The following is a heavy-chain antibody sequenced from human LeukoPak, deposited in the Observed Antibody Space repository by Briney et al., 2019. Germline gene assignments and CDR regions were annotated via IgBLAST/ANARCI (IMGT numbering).Heavy chain of an antibody. CDR2: ISGSGGST. D-gene: IGHD2-2*01. V-gene: IGHV3-23*01. Sequence: GGSLRLSCEASGFTFSNSYMSWVRQAPGKGLEWVSAISGSGGSTYYADSVKGRFTISRHNSKNTLYLQMNRRRCEGTAVYSSARYCSSAGALYYYYYLDARGKGNTVTASS. CDR3: ARYCSSAGALYYYYYLDA. J-gene: IGHJ6*03. CDR1: GFTFSNSY.